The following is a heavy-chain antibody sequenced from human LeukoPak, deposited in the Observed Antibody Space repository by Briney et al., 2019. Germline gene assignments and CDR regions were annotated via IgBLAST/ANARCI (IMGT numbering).Heavy chain of an antibody. CDR2: INPNSGGT. Sequence: ASVKLSCTASGYTFTGYYMHWVRQAPGQGLEWMGWINPNSGGTNYAQKFQGRVTMTSDTSISTAYMELSRLRSDDTAVYYCARSGITMVWGENSPFGYWGQATLVTVST. CDR1: GYTFTGYY. V-gene: IGHV1-2*02. J-gene: IGHJ4*02. D-gene: IGHD3-10*01. CDR3: ARSGITMVWGENSPFGY.